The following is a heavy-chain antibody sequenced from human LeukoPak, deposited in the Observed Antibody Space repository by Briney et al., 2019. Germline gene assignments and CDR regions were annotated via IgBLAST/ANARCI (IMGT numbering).Heavy chain of an antibody. J-gene: IGHJ6*02. CDR1: GYSFTAYH. CDR2: INPNTGGT. CDR3: ARDMVRGVFIGYGMDV. V-gene: IGHV1-2*04. D-gene: IGHD3-10*01. Sequence: ASVKVSCKASGYSFTAYHLHWVRQAPGQGLEWMGWINPNTGGTNYAQKFQGWVTMTRDMSISTVYMELSRLRPDDTAVYYCARDMVRGVFIGYGMDVWGQGTTVTVSS.